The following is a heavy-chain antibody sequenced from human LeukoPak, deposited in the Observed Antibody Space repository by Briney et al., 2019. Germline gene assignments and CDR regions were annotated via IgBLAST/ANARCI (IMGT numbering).Heavy chain of an antibody. CDR3: ARDFAGRVH. D-gene: IGHD6-13*01. CDR2: IYTSGST. CDR1: GGSISSGSYY. J-gene: IGHJ4*02. Sequence: PSETLSLTCTVSGGSISSGSYYWSWIRQPAGKGLEWIGRIYTSGSTNYNPSLKSRVTISVDTSKNQFSLKLSSVTAADTAVYYCARDFAGRVHWGQGTLVTVSS. V-gene: IGHV4-61*02.